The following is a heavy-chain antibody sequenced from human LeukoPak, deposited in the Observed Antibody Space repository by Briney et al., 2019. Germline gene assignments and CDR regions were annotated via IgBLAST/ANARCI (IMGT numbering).Heavy chain of an antibody. Sequence: GGSLRLSCAPSGFTFSSYGMHWVRQAPGKGLEWVAVISYDGSHKYYADSVKGRFTISRDSSKNTLYLQMNSLRAEDTAVYYCAKPFLQSSTWYSFDYWGQGTLVTVSS. D-gene: IGHD6-13*01. V-gene: IGHV3-30*18. CDR1: GFTFSSYG. CDR2: ISYDGSHK. J-gene: IGHJ4*02. CDR3: AKPFLQSSTWYSFDY.